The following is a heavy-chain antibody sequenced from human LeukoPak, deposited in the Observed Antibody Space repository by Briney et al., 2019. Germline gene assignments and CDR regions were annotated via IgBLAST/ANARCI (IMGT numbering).Heavy chain of an antibody. V-gene: IGHV3-30*18. Sequence: GGSLRLSCAASGFTFSRYGMHWVRQAPGKGLEWVAAISNDGNNKFYADSVKGRFTISRDNPKNTMNLQMNSLRAEDTAVYYCAKGGGVIGRSYYFDYWGQGTLVTVSS. CDR1: GFTFSRYG. CDR3: AKGGGVIGRSYYFDY. CDR2: ISNDGNNK. J-gene: IGHJ4*02. D-gene: IGHD2-8*02.